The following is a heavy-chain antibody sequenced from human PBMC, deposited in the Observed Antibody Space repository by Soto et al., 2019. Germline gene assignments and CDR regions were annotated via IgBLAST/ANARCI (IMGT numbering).Heavy chain of an antibody. V-gene: IGHV4-34*01. Sequence: SETLSLTCAVYGGSFSGYYWSWIRQPPGKGLEWIGEINHSGSTNYNPSLKSRVTISVDTSKNQFSLKLSSVTAADTAVYYCARGYCSSTSCYGGGIEYSSSSYYYYGMDVWGQGTTVTVSS. CDR3: ARGYCSSTSCYGGGIEYSSSSYYYYGMDV. CDR2: INHSGST. D-gene: IGHD2-2*01. CDR1: GGSFSGYY. J-gene: IGHJ6*02.